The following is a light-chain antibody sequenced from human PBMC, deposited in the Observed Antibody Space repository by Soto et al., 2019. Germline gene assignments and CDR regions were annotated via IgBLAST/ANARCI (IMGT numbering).Light chain of an antibody. Sequence: EIVLTQSPGTLSLSPWDRATLSCRASQRVSSNYLAWYQHKPGQAPRLLIYDASNRATGIPDRFSGSGSGTDFTLTISRLEPEDFAVFYCQQYGNSPVTFGQGTRLEIK. J-gene: IGKJ5*01. CDR2: DAS. CDR3: QQYGNSPVT. CDR1: QRVSSNY. V-gene: IGKV3-20*01.